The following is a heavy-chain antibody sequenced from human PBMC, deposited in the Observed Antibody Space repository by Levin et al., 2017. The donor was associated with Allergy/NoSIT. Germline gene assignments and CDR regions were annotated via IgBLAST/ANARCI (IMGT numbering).Heavy chain of an antibody. CDR1: GYTFTSYG. V-gene: IGHV1-18*01. CDR2: ISAYNGNT. J-gene: IGHJ4*02. D-gene: IGHD3-3*01. Sequence: VASVKVSCKASGYTFTSYGISWVRQAPGQGLEWMGWISAYNGNTNYAQKLQGRVTMTTDTSTSTAYMELRSLRSDDTAVYYCARFGTIFGVVNNYFDYWGQGTLVTVSS. CDR3: ARFGTIFGVVNNYFDY.